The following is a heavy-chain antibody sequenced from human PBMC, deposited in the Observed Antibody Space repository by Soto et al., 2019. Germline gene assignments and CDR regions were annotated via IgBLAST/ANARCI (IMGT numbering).Heavy chain of an antibody. J-gene: IGHJ4*02. CDR2: IYYSGST. CDR1: SGSISTYY. V-gene: IGHV4-59*08. Sequence: SESLSLTCTVSSGSISTYYWSWIRQPPGKGLEWIGNIYYSGSTNYNPSLKTRVTISIDTSKNQFSLKLSSVTAADTAVYYCAAYGYSSSWYPGGGLYWGQGTLVTVSS. CDR3: AAYGYSSSWYPGGGLY. D-gene: IGHD6-13*01.